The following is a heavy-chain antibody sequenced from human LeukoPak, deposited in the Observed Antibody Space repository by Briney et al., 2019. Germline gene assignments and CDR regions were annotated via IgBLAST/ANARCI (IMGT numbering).Heavy chain of an antibody. CDR2: IYHSGST. CDR3: TGKYYYDTSGYYYADY. V-gene: IGHV4-38-2*02. CDR1: GYSISSGYC. J-gene: IGHJ4*02. Sequence: PSETLSLTCTVSGYSISSGYCWVWIRQPPGKGLEWIGTIYHSGSTYYNPSLKGRLTISVDTSKNQFSLKLSSVTAADTAVYYCTGKYYYDTSGYYYADYWGQGTLVTVSS. D-gene: IGHD3-22*01.